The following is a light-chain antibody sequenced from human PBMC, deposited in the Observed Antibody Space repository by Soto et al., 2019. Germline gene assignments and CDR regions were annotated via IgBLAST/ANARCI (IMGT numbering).Light chain of an antibody. CDR2: DAS. J-gene: IGKJ1*01. V-gene: IGKV3-15*01. CDR3: QQYNNWPPWT. Sequence: ILMTQSPATLSVSPGERATLSCRASQSVINHLAWYQQHPGQAPSLLIYDASTRATGIPARFSGSGSGTDFTLAISGLQSEDFAVYYWQQYNNWPPWTFGQGPKVEIK. CDR1: QSVINH.